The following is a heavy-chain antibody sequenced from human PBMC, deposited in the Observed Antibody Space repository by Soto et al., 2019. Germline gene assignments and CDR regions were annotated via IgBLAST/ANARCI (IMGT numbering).Heavy chain of an antibody. Sequence: GGSLRLSCAASGFPFTRYSMNWVRQAPGKGLDWVSSISSTTNYIYYGDSMKGRFTISRDNAKNSLYLEMNSLRAEDTAVYYCARESEDLTSNFDYWGQGTLVTVSS. CDR1: GFPFTRYS. CDR3: ARESEDLTSNFDY. J-gene: IGHJ4*02. CDR2: ISSTTNYI. V-gene: IGHV3-21*06.